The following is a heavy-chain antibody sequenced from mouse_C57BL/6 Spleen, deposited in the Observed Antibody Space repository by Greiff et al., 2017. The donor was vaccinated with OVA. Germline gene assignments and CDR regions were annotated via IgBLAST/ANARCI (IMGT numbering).Heavy chain of an antibody. V-gene: IGHV2-2*01. CDR2: IWSGGST. Sequence: QVQLQQSGPGLVQPSQSLSITCTVSGFSLTSYGVHWVRQSPGKGLEWLGVIWSGGSTDYNAAFISRLSISKDNSKSQVFFKMNSLQAVDTAIYYCARNSDYGNYAMDYWGQGTSVTVSS. CDR1: GFSLTSYG. J-gene: IGHJ4*01. CDR3: ARNSDYGNYAMDY. D-gene: IGHD2-1*01.